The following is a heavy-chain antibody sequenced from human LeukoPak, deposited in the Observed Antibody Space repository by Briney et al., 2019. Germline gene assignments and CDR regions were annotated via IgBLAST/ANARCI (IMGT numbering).Heavy chain of an antibody. V-gene: IGHV3-30-3*01. Sequence: GRSLRLSCAASGFTFSSYAMHWVRQAPGKGLEWVAVISYDGSNKYYADSVKGRFTIPRDNSKNTLYLQMNSLRAEDTAVYYCARDLCCSSTSCYQCYYYYYGMDVWGQGTTVTVSS. CDR3: ARDLCCSSTSCYQCYYYYYGMDV. D-gene: IGHD2-2*01. CDR2: ISYDGSNK. CDR1: GFTFSSYA. J-gene: IGHJ6*02.